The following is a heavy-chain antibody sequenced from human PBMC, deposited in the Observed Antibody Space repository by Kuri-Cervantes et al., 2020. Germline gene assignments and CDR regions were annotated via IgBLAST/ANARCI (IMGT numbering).Heavy chain of an antibody. CDR1: GGSISSGDYY. CDR2: IYYSGST. J-gene: IGHJ4*02. V-gene: IGHV4-30-4*01. Sequence: SETLSLTCTVSGGSISSGDYYWSWIRQPPGKGLEWIGYIYYSGSTYYNPSLKSRVTISVDKSKNQFSLKLSSVTAADTAVYYCARRYCSGGSCYFEFDYWGQGTLVTVSS. CDR3: ARRYCSGGSCYFEFDY. D-gene: IGHD2-15*01.